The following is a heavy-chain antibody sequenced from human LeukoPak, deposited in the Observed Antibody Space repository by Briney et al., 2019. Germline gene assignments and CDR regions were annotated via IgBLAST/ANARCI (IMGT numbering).Heavy chain of an antibody. D-gene: IGHD3-22*01. CDR1: GGSISSGSYF. V-gene: IGHV4-61*02. J-gene: IGHJ3*02. CDR2: IYTSGST. CDR3: ARHDSSGPYNAFDI. Sequence: KSSETLSLTCTVSGGSISSGSYFWSWIRQPAGKGLEWIGRIYTSGSTDYNPSLKSRVTISVDTSKNQFSLKLSSVTAADTAVYYCARHDSSGPYNAFDIWGQGTMVIVSS.